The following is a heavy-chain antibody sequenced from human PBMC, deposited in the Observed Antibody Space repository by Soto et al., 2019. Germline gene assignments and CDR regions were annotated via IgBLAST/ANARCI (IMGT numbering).Heavy chain of an antibody. CDR2: IYWDDDK. CDR1: GFSLSTTGVG. CDR3: LHATPVTTGGAY. D-gene: IGHD4-17*01. Sequence: QITLKESGPTLVKPTQTLTLTCTFSGFSLSTTGVGVGWIRQPPGKALDWLALIYWDDDKRYSPSLKSRLTITPATSNTQLVLTMTNMDPIDTATYSRLHATPVTTGGAYSGQGTLVTVSS. J-gene: IGHJ4*02. V-gene: IGHV2-5*02.